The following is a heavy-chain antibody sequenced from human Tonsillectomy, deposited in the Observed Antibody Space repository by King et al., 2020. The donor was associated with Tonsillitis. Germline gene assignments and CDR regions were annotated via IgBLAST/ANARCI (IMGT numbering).Heavy chain of an antibody. Sequence: VQLVESGGGVVQPGRSLRLSCAASGFTFSSYGMHGVRQAPGKGLEWVAVLWYNGRNKYYADSVKGRFTNSRDNSKNTLYLQMNSLSTEDTAVYYCARDGSAYYYMDVWGKGTTVTVSS. CDR1: GFTFSSYG. D-gene: IGHD2-2*03. CDR3: ARDGSAYYYMDV. V-gene: IGHV3-33*08. CDR2: LWYNGRNK. J-gene: IGHJ6*03.